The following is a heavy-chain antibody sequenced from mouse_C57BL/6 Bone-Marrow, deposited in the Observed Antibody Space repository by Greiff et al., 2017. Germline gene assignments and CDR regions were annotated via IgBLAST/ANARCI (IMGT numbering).Heavy chain of an antibody. D-gene: IGHD1-1*01. J-gene: IGHJ1*03. CDR3: ARSRKICYYGSSHWYFDV. CDR1: GFTFSDYG. CDR2: ISSGSSTI. V-gene: IGHV5-17*01. Sequence: EVQLMESGGGLVKPGGSLKLSCAASGFTFSDYGMHWVRQAPEKGLEWVAYISSGSSTIYYADTVKGRFTISRDNAKNTLFLQMTSLRSEDTAMYYCARSRKICYYGSSHWYFDVWGTGTTVTVSS.